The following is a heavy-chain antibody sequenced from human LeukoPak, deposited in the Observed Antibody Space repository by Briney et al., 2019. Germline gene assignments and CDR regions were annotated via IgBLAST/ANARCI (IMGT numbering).Heavy chain of an antibody. CDR2: IIPIFGTA. D-gene: IGHD5-18*01. Sequence: SVKVSCKASGYTFTGYYMHWVRQAPGQGLEWMGRIIPIFGTANYAQKFQGRVTITTDESTSTAYMELSSLRSEDTAVYYCARDQGYSYGIGLIADYWGQGTLVTVSS. J-gene: IGHJ4*02. V-gene: IGHV1-69*05. CDR1: GYTFTGYY. CDR3: ARDQGYSYGIGLIADY.